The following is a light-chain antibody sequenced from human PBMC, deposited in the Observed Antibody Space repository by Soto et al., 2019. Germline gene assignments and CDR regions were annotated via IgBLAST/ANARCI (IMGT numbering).Light chain of an antibody. CDR2: EVS. Sequence: DILLNQSPLSLSVTPGQPASMSCSASQSVLHSDGKTHLYWYLQRRGQPPHLXIYEVSHRLSGVPDRVSGSGAGTDCTLPVSRVEAEDVGVDDCMQTKQLPVTFGQGTKVDIK. V-gene: IGKV2D-29*01. J-gene: IGKJ1*01. CDR1: QSVLHSDGKTH. CDR3: MQTKQLPVT.